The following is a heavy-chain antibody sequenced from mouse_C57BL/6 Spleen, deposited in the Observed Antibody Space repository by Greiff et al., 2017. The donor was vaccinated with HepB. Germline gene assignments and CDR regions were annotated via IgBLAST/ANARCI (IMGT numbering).Heavy chain of an antibody. J-gene: IGHJ1*03. D-gene: IGHD2-5*01. CDR2: IWSGGST. V-gene: IGHV2-2*01. CDR1: GFSLTSYG. Sequence: QVQLKESGPGLVQPSQSLSITCTVSGFSLTSYGVHWVRQSPGKGLEWLGVIWSGGSTDYNAAFLSRLSISKDNSKSQVFFKMNSLQADDTAIYYCARTSNYEYFDVWGTGTTVTVSS. CDR3: ARTSNYEYFDV.